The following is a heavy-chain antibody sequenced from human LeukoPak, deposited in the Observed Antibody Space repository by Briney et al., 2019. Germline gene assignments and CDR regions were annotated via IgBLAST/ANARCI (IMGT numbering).Heavy chain of an antibody. D-gene: IGHD2-2*01. CDR2: IYYSGST. J-gene: IGHJ5*02. CDR3: ARGRAIMPSAWFDP. Sequence: SETLSFTCTVSGGSISSSSYYWGWIREPPGKGLEWIGSIYYSGSTYYNPSLNRRVALFLDTSKNHFSLTLTSVTAADTAIYYCARGRAIMPSAWFDPWGQGIVVTVSS. CDR1: GGSISSSSYY. V-gene: IGHV4-39*02.